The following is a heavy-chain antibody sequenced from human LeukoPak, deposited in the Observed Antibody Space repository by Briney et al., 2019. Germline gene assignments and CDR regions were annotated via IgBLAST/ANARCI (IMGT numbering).Heavy chain of an antibody. Sequence: PGGSLRLSCAASGFTVSSNYMSWVRQAPGKGLEWVSVIYSGGSTYYADSVKGRFTISRDNSKNTLYLQMNSLRAEDTAVYYCARVTGGYYGSGNPYNWFDPWGQGTLVTVSS. D-gene: IGHD3-10*01. J-gene: IGHJ5*02. V-gene: IGHV3-53*01. CDR3: ARVTGGYYGSGNPYNWFDP. CDR2: IYSGGST. CDR1: GFTVSSNY.